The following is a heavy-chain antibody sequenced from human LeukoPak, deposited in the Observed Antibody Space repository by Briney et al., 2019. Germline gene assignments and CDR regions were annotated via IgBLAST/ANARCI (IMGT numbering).Heavy chain of an antibody. CDR3: TTVTHFNL. CDR1: GFSFYDTW. D-gene: IGHD3-3*02. J-gene: IGHJ1*01. CDR2: IKGKSAGGAT. V-gene: IGHV3-15*01. Sequence: GGSLRLSYATSGFSFYDTWLSWVRQAPGKGLEWVGRIKGKSAGGATDYAAPVKGRFTISRDDSERTLYLQMNSLKTEDTAVYYCTTVTHFNLGGRGTLVTVSS.